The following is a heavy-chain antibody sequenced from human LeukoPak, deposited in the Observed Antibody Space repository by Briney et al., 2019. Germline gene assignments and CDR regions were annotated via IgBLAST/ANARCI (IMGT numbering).Heavy chain of an antibody. CDR1: GFTFSSYW. V-gene: IGHV3-21*01. D-gene: IGHD2-2*01. CDR2: ISSSSSYI. Sequence: GGSLRLSCAASGFTFSSYWMHWVRQAPGKGLEWVSSISSSSSYIYYADSVKGRFTISRDNAKNSLYLQMNSLRAEDTAVYYCARDKGYCSSTSCYYYYYYMDVWGKGTTVTVSS. CDR3: ARDKGYCSSTSCYYYYYYMDV. J-gene: IGHJ6*03.